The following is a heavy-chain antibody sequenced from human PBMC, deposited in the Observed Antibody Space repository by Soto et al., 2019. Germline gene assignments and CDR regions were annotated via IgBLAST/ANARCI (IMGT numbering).Heavy chain of an antibody. CDR2: ISYDGSNK. CDR3: VSSGWYW. D-gene: IGHD6-19*01. V-gene: IGHV3-30*03. J-gene: IGHJ4*02. Sequence: QVQLVESGGGVVQPGRSLRLSCAASGFTFSSYGMHWVRQAPGKGLEWVAVISYDGSNKYYADSVKGRFTISRNNSKNTMYLKRNSLRAEDTAVYYCVSSGWYWWGQGTLVTVSS. CDR1: GFTFSSYG.